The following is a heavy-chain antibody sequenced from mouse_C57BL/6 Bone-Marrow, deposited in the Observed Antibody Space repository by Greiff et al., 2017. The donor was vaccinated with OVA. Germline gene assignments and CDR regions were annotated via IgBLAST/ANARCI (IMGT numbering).Heavy chain of an antibody. Sequence: EVHLVESGGDLVKPGGSLKLSCAASGFTFSSYAMSWVRQTPEKRLEWVAYISSGGDYIYYADTVKGRFTISRDNARNTLYLQMSSLKSEDTAMYYCTRDALFILDYWGQGTTLTVSS. CDR1: GFTFSSYA. CDR2: ISSGGDYI. J-gene: IGHJ2*01. V-gene: IGHV5-9-1*02. D-gene: IGHD1-1*01. CDR3: TRDALFILDY.